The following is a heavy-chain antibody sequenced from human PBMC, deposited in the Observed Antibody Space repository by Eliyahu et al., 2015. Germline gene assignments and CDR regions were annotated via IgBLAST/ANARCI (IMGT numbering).Heavy chain of an antibody. CDR3: ARDPPLSAYGSGSYYNVGY. Sequence: EVQLVESGGGLVKPGGSLRLSCXASGFTXXXXSMNXVRQAPGKGLEWVSSISSSSSYIYYADSVKGRFTISRDNAKNSLYLQMNSLRAEDTAVYYCARDPPLSAYGSGSYYNVGYWGQGTLVTVSS. CDR2: ISSSSSYI. CDR1: GFTXXXXS. V-gene: IGHV3-21*01. D-gene: IGHD3-10*01. J-gene: IGHJ4*02.